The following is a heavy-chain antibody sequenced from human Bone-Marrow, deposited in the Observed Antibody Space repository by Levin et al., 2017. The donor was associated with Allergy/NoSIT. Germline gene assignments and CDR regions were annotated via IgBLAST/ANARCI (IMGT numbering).Heavy chain of an antibody. CDR1: GGYVSHKNYY. Sequence: PSETLSLTCSVSGGYVSHKNYYWGWVRQAPGKGLEWIGTLHYVGSTSYNPSLVSRVTISVEASKNHFSLKLTSVIAADRALYNCGAADAEIVPDGFELWGQGTLVTVSS. J-gene: IGHJ3*01. CDR3: GAADAEIVPDGFEL. CDR2: LHYVGST. V-gene: IGHV4-39*01. D-gene: IGHD2-8*01.